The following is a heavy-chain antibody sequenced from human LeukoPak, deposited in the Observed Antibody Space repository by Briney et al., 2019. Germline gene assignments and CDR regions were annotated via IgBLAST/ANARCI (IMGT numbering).Heavy chain of an antibody. V-gene: IGHV3-48*04. CDR3: ARDPTYYYDSSGYS. Sequence: GGSLRLSCAASGFTFSSYSMNWVRQAPGKGLEWVSYISSSSTIYYADSVKGRFTISRDNAKNSLYLQMNSLRAEDTAVYYCARDPTYYYDSSGYSGGQGTLVTVSS. CDR2: ISSSSTI. CDR1: GFTFSSYS. D-gene: IGHD3-22*01. J-gene: IGHJ4*02.